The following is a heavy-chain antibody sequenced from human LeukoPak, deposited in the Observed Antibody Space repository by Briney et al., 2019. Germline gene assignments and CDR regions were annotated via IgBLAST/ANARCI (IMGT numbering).Heavy chain of an antibody. D-gene: IGHD3-3*01. CDR2: ISYDGSNK. Sequence: TGRSLSLSCAASGFTFNHYGMHWVRQAPGKGLEWVAVISYDGSNKYYADSVKGRFTISRDNSKNTLYLQMNSLRAEDTAVYYCAKVRPYYDFWSGPDYWGQGTLVTVSS. V-gene: IGHV3-30*18. J-gene: IGHJ4*02. CDR3: AKVRPYYDFWSGPDY. CDR1: GFTFNHYG.